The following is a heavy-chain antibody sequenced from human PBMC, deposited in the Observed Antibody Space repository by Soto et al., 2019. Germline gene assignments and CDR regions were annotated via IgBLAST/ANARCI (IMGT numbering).Heavy chain of an antibody. V-gene: IGHV1-69*13. D-gene: IGHD4-17*01. CDR2: IIPIFGTA. CDR1: GGTFSSYA. Sequence: SVKVSCKASGGTFSSYAIGWVRQAPGQGLEWMGGIIPIFGTANYAQKFQGRVTITADESTSTAYMELSSLRSEDTAVYYCAREDYGDYGWFDPWGQGTLVTVSS. J-gene: IGHJ5*02. CDR3: AREDYGDYGWFDP.